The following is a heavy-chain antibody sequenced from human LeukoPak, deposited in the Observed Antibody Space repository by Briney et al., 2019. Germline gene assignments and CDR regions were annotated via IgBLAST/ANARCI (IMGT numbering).Heavy chain of an antibody. CDR3: AKEIYGDSTGGRFQH. J-gene: IGHJ1*01. CDR1: GFTFSSYP. CDR2: ISSSSSTI. D-gene: IGHD4-17*01. V-gene: IGHV3-48*01. Sequence: GGSLRLSCAASGFTFSSYPMNWVRQAPGKGLEWVSYISSSSSTIYYADSVKGRFTISRDNAKNSLSLQMNSLRAEDTAVYYCAKEIYGDSTGGRFQHWGQGTLVTVSS.